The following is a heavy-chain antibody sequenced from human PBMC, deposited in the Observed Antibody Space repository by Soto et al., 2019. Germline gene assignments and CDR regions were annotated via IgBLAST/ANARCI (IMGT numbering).Heavy chain of an antibody. D-gene: IGHD2-21*02. CDR2: IDYSGST. CDR1: GGSISSGGYY. J-gene: IGHJ6*02. V-gene: IGHV4-31*03. CDR3: ARGSGGNSFGFRYYYGMDV. Sequence: QVQLQESGPGLVKPSQTLSLTCTVSGGSISSGGYYWSWIRQHPGKGLEWIGYIDYSGSTYYNPSLMSRVTISVDTSKNQFSLRLSSVTAADTAVYYCARGSGGNSFGFRYYYGMDVWGQGTTVTVSS.